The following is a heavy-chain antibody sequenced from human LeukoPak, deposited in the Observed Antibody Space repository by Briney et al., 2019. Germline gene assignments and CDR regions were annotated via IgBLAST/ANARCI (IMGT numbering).Heavy chain of an antibody. CDR2: IYNSGST. Sequence: SETLSLTCTVSGYSISSGFYWGWIRQPPGKGLEWIASIYNSGSTYYNPSLKSRVTISVDTSKNHFSLKLTSVTAADTALYYCARVRYWGNSGHDFDYWGQGTLVTVSS. V-gene: IGHV4-38-2*02. D-gene: IGHD5-12*01. CDR3: ARVRYWGNSGHDFDY. J-gene: IGHJ4*02. CDR1: GYSISSGFY.